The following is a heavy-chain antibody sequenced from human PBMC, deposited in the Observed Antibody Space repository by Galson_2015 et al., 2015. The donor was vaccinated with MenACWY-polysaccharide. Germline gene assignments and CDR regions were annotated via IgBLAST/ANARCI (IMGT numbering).Heavy chain of an antibody. CDR3: AKGAAHYGSGNYYDY. CDR1: GLTFSSYG. D-gene: IGHD3-10*01. CDR2: LSPTTGNT. Sequence: SLRLSCAGSGLTFSSYGMGWVRQAPGKGLEWVSGLSPTTGNTYYADSVRGRFTTSRDNSKNTLYLQMASLRAEDTALYYCAKGAAHYGSGNYYDYWGQGTQVTVSS. J-gene: IGHJ4*02. V-gene: IGHV3-23*01.